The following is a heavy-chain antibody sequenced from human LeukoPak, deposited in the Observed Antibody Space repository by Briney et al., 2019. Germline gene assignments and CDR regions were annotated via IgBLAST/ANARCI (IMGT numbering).Heavy chain of an antibody. CDR1: GGSISSNNYY. Sequence: SETLSLTCTVSGGSISSNNYYWGWIRQPPGKGLEWLGSIDYSGSTNYNPSLKSRVTISVDTSKNQFSLKVTPVTAADTAVYYCAKIGGYMVRGVENWFDPWGQGTLVTVSS. V-gene: IGHV4-39*01. CDR3: AKIGGYMVRGVENWFDP. CDR2: IDYSGST. D-gene: IGHD3-10*01. J-gene: IGHJ5*02.